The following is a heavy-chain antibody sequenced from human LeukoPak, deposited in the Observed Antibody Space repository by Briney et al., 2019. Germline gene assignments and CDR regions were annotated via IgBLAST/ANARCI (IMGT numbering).Heavy chain of an antibody. CDR1: GGSISSSSYY. D-gene: IGHD3-22*01. CDR2: IYYSGST. Sequence: SETLSLTCTVSGGSISSSSYYRGWIRQPPGKGLEWIGSIYYSGSTYYNPSLKSRVTISVDTSKNQFSLKLSSVTAADTAVYYCARPAPDSSGYYPNDAFDIWGQGTMVTVSS. CDR3: ARPAPDSSGYYPNDAFDI. J-gene: IGHJ3*02. V-gene: IGHV4-39*01.